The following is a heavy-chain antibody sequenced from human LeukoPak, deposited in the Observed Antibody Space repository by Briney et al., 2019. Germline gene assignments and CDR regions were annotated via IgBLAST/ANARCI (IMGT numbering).Heavy chain of an antibody. Sequence: GGSLRLSCAASGFTFSSHWMHWVRQAPGKGLVWVSRINIAGSGTTYADSVKGRFTISRDNAKNTVYLEMNSLRAEDTAVYYCARGLYGPDYWGQGTLVTVSS. CDR3: ARGLYGPDY. CDR2: INIAGSGT. J-gene: IGHJ4*02. V-gene: IGHV3-74*01. CDR1: GFTFSSHW. D-gene: IGHD4-17*01.